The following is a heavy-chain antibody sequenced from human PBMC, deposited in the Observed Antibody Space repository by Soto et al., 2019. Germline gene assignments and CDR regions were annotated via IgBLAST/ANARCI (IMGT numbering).Heavy chain of an antibody. CDR1: GFTFSSYN. CDR3: ARSQQPLLFGY. Sequence: EVQLVESGGGLVKPGGSLRLSCAASGFTFSSYNMNWVRQAPGKGLEWVSSISSSSSYIYYADSVKGRFTISRDNAKNPRYLQMNSLRAEDTAVYYCARSQQPLLFGYWGQGTLVTVSS. V-gene: IGHV3-21*01. J-gene: IGHJ4*02. D-gene: IGHD2-21*02. CDR2: ISSSSSYI.